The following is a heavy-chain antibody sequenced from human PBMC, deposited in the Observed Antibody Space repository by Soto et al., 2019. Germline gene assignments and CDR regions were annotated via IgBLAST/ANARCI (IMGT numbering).Heavy chain of an antibody. V-gene: IGHV1-2*04. CDR3: ARDQVPAAIEKYYYYGMDV. CDR2: INPNSGGT. CDR1: GYTFTDHY. Sequence: ASVKVSCKASGYTFTDHYLHWVRQAPGQGLEWMGWINPNSGGTNYAQKFQGWVTMTRDTSITTAYMELSRLRSDDTAVYYCARDQVPAAIEKYYYYGMDVWGQGTTVTVS. D-gene: IGHD2-2*02. J-gene: IGHJ6*02.